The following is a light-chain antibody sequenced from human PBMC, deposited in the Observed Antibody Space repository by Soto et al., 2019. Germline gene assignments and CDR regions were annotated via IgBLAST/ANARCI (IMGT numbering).Light chain of an antibody. CDR3: QQRSNWPPEWT. Sequence: IVLTQSPDTLSLSPGERATLSCRASQTVSSFLAWYQQKPGQSPRLLIYGASSRAAGIPARFSGSGSGTDFTLTISSLEPEDFAVYYCQQRSNWPPEWTFGQGTTVEIK. V-gene: IGKV3-11*01. CDR2: GAS. J-gene: IGKJ1*01. CDR1: QTVSSF.